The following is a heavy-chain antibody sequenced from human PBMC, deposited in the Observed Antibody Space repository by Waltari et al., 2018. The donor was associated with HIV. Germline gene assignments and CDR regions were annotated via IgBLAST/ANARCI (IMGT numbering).Heavy chain of an antibody. D-gene: IGHD3-10*01. J-gene: IGHJ4*02. CDR2: INIDGSRI. Sequence: EVQLVQSGGGLIKPGGSLGLSCAASGFSVSSYWMHWVRQTPGKGLVWVSRINIDGSRIDYADSVRGRFTISRDSAKNTLSLQMNSLTEEDTAVYYCSRDTFGEYDYWGQGTLVTVSS. CDR3: SRDTFGEYDY. CDR1: GFSVSSYW. V-gene: IGHV3-74*01.